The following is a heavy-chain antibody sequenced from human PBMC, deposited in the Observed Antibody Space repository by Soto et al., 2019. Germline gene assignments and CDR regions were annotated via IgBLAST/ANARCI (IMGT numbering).Heavy chain of an antibody. Sequence: SETLSLTCAVSGGSISSGGYSWSWIRQPPGKGLEWIGYIYHSGSTYYNPSLKSRVTISLDKSRSQFSLKLNSVTAADSALYFCARLEGLATISYYFDFWGPGALVTVSS. CDR2: IYHSGST. J-gene: IGHJ4*02. CDR3: ARLEGLATISYYFDF. V-gene: IGHV4-30-2*01. D-gene: IGHD3-9*01. CDR1: GGSISSGGYS.